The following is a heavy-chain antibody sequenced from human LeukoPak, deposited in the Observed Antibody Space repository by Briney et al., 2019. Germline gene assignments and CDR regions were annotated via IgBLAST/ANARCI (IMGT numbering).Heavy chain of an antibody. Sequence: SENLSLNCTVSGGSISSGDYYWSWIRQPPGKGLEWIGYIYYSGSTYYNPSLKSRVTISVDTSKNQFSLKLSSVTAADTAVYYCARMVYSSSLIDYWGQGTLVTVSS. J-gene: IGHJ4*02. CDR3: ARMVYSSSLIDY. CDR2: IYYSGST. D-gene: IGHD6-13*01. V-gene: IGHV4-30-4*01. CDR1: GGSISSGDYY.